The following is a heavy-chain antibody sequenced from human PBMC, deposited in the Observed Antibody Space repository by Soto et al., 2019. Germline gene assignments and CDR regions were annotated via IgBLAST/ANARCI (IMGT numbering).Heavy chain of an antibody. Sequence: QVQLQELGPGLVKPSQTLSLTCTVSGGSLSSGGYYWTWIRQHPGKGLEWIGYIYYSGSTSYNPSLKSRVTISVDTSKNQFSLKLSSVTAADTAVYYCARWLQFGSYYGMDVWGQGTTVTVSS. D-gene: IGHD5-12*01. CDR1: GGSLSSGGYY. J-gene: IGHJ6*02. CDR2: IYYSGST. CDR3: ARWLQFGSYYGMDV. V-gene: IGHV4-31*03.